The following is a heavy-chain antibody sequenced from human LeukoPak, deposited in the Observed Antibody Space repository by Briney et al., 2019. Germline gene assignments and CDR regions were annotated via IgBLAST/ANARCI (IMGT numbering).Heavy chain of an antibody. V-gene: IGHV4-4*07. D-gene: IGHD4-23*01. J-gene: IGHJ4*02. CDR2: IYTSGST. Sequence: SITGTVSGGSISTYYWSWIRQPAGKGLEWIGRIYTSGSTNYNPSLKSRVTISVDTSKNQFSLKLSSVTAADTAVYYCASRVTHDYGGNSEDYWGQGTLVTVSS. CDR1: GGSISTYY. CDR3: ASRVTHDYGGNSEDY.